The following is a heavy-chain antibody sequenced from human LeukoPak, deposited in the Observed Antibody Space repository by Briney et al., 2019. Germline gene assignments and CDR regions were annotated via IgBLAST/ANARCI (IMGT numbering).Heavy chain of an antibody. D-gene: IGHD5-12*01. J-gene: IGHJ3*02. V-gene: IGHV4-59*01. CDR2: VYSSGST. Sequence: SETLSLTCTVSGGSISSFHWSWIRQPPGKGLQWIGFVYSSGSTNYNPSLKSRVTISLDTSKNQFSLRVSSVTSADTAVYYCARGNSGYDYAFDIWGQGTMVTVSS. CDR3: ARGNSGYDYAFDI. CDR1: GGSISSFH.